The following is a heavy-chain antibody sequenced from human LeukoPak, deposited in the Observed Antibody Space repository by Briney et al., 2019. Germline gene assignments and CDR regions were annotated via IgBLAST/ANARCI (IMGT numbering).Heavy chain of an antibody. V-gene: IGHV3-30*02. Sequence: PGGSLRLSCAASGFTFSSHGIHWVRQAPGKGLEWVAFIHYDGSNKYYADSVKGRFTISRDNAKNSLYLQMNSLRAEDTAVYYCAELGITMIGGVWGKGTTVTISS. J-gene: IGHJ6*04. CDR1: GFTFSSHG. CDR2: IHYDGSNK. CDR3: AELGITMIGGV. D-gene: IGHD3-10*02.